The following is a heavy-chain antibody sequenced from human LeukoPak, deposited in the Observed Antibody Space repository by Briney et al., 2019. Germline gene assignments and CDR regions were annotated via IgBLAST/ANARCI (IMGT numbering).Heavy chain of an antibody. D-gene: IGHD1-26*01. CDR2: INHSGST. CDR1: GGSFSGYY. V-gene: IGHV4-34*01. J-gene: IGHJ3*02. CDR3: ARGALRDRSYMNAFDI. Sequence: KSSETLSLTCAVYGGSFSGYYWSWIRQPPGKGLEWIGEINHSGSTNYNPSLKSRVTISVDTSMNQFSLKLSSVTAADTAVYYCARGALRDRSYMNAFDIWGQGTMVTVSS.